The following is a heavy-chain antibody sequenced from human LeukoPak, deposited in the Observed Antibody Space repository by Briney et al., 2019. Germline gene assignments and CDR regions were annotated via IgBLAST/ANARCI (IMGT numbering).Heavy chain of an antibody. V-gene: IGHV3-23*01. CDR2: ISCSGGST. D-gene: IGHD2-8*01. CDR1: GFTFSSYA. J-gene: IGHJ6*03. Sequence: PGGSLRLSCAASGFTFSSYAMSWVRQAPGKGLEWVSAISCSGGSTYYADSVKGRFTISRDDAKNSLYLQMNSLRAEDTAVYYCAKDRCSNGVGCYYYYMDVWGEGTTVTISS. CDR3: AKDRCSNGVGCYYYYMDV.